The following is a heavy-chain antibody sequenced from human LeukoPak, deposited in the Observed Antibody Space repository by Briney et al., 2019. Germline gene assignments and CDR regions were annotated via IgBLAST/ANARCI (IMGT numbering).Heavy chain of an antibody. D-gene: IGHD6-13*01. J-gene: IGHJ5*02. Sequence: ASVKVSCKASGYTFTGYYMHWVRQAPGQGLEWMGWINPNSGGTNYAQKFQGRVTMTRDTSISTAYMELSRLRSDDTAVYYCARSQTRYSSSWIRDGQRHARNWFDPWGQGTLVTVSS. V-gene: IGHV1-2*02. CDR2: INPNSGGT. CDR3: ARSQTRYSSSWIRDGQRHARNWFDP. CDR1: GYTFTGYY.